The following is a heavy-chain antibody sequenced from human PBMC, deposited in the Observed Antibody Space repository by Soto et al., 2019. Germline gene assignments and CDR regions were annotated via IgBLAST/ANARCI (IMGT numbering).Heavy chain of an antibody. J-gene: IGHJ4*02. CDR2: IYYSGST. Sequence: QVQLQESGPGLVKPSQTLSLTCTVSGGSISSGGYYWSWIRQHPGKALEWIAYIYYSGSTYYNPSLKSRVTISVDTSKKQFSLKLSSVTAADTAVYYCARLKDGYNERYFDYWGQGTLVTVSS. D-gene: IGHD5-12*01. V-gene: IGHV4-31*03. CDR1: GGSISSGGYY. CDR3: ARLKDGYNERYFDY.